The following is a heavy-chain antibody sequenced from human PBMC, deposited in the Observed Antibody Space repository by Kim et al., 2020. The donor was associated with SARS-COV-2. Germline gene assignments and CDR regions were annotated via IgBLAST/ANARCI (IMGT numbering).Heavy chain of an antibody. CDR2: ILYEGSKK. Sequence: GGSLRLSCAASGFNFNNFGMHWVRQAPGKGLEWVALILYEGSKKYYVDSLKGRFTISRDSSKNTLYLQMNSLRPEDTAVYFCAKYKSFFKITFGRELGGMDVWGRGTTVTVSS. J-gene: IGHJ6*02. V-gene: IGHV3-30*18. CDR1: GFNFNNFG. D-gene: IGHD3-16*01. CDR3: AKYKSFFKITFGRELGGMDV.